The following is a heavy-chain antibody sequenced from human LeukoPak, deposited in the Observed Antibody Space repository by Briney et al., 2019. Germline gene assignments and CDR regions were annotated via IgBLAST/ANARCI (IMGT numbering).Heavy chain of an antibody. CDR3: TKDKRGYDRFFDY. D-gene: IGHD3-3*01. J-gene: IGHJ4*02. CDR2: ISATTGST. V-gene: IGHV3-23*01. Sequence: GGSLRLSCAASGLTFSHYAMSWVRQAPGKGLEWVSGISATTGSTFYADSVKGRFTISRDNSKNTLYLQMNSLRTEDTAVYYCTKDKRGYDRFFDYWGQGTLVTVSS. CDR1: GLTFSHYA.